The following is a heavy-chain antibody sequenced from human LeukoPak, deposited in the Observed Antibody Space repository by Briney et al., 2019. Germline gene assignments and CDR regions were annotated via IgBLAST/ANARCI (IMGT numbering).Heavy chain of an antibody. CDR1: GGSISSYF. D-gene: IGHD3-16*02. Sequence: SETLSLTCTVSGGSISSYFWSWIRQPPGKGLEWIGYIFHNGSTNYNPSLKSRVTISVDTSKNQFSLKLSSVTAADTAAYYCARDRGIMTTFGGVIAKGAHYWGQGTLVTVSS. J-gene: IGHJ4*02. CDR2: IFHNGST. V-gene: IGHV4-59*01. CDR3: ARDRGIMTTFGGVIAKGAHY.